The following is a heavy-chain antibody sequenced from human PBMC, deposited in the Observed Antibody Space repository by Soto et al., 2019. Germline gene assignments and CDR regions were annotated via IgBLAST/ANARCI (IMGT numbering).Heavy chain of an antibody. D-gene: IGHD3-3*01. Sequence: PGGSLRLSCAASGFTLRSYDMHWVRQATGKGLEWVSAIGTAGDTYYPGSVEGRFTISRENAKNSLYLQMNSLRAEDTAVYYCARADYDFWSPGNYYGMDVWGQGTTVTVSS. CDR3: ARADYDFWSPGNYYGMDV. V-gene: IGHV3-13*01. J-gene: IGHJ6*02. CDR2: IGTAGDT. CDR1: GFTLRSYD.